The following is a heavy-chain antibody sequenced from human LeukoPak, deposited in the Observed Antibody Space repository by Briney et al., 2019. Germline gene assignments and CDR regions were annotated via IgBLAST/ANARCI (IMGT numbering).Heavy chain of an antibody. Sequence: GGSLRLSCAASGFTVSSNYMSWVRQAPGKGLERVSVIYSGGRTYYADSVKGRFTISRDISKNTLYLQMNSLRAEDTAVYYCARVWYGSGSLYYYYYYMNVWGKGTTVTISS. V-gene: IGHV3-66*01. D-gene: IGHD3-10*01. CDR2: IYSGGRT. CDR1: GFTVSSNY. J-gene: IGHJ6*03. CDR3: ARVWYGSGSLYYYYYYMNV.